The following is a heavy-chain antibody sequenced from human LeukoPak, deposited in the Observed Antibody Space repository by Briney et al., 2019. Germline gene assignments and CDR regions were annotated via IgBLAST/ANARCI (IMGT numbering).Heavy chain of an antibody. Sequence: GRSLRLSCTVSGFTFDDYAMHWVRHTPGKGLEWVAGITWNRDNIGYGDSVKGRFTISRDNVKNVLYLQMNSLRPEDTALYYCAKDLSSAITSALVLDVWGQGTTV. CDR2: ITWNRDNI. CDR1: GFTFDDYA. CDR3: AKDLSSAITSALVLDV. D-gene: IGHD3-22*01. V-gene: IGHV3-9*01. J-gene: IGHJ6*02.